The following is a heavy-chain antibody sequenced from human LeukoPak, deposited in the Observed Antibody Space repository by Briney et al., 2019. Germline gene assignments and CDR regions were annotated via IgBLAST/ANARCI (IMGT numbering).Heavy chain of an antibody. CDR3: ARDRMVAATAFDY. Sequence: PGGSLRLSCAASGFTFSSYAMSWVRQAPGKGLEWVSSISSSSSYIYYADSVKGRFTISRDNAKNSLYLQMNSLRAEDTAVYYCARDRMVAATAFDYWGQGTLVIVSS. CDR2: ISSSSSYI. V-gene: IGHV3-21*01. CDR1: GFTFSSYA. D-gene: IGHD2-15*01. J-gene: IGHJ4*02.